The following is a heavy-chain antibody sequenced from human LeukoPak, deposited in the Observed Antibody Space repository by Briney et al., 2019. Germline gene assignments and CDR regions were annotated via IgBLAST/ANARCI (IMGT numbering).Heavy chain of an antibody. CDR1: GFVFSSYW. CDR2: IKDDESQK. D-gene: IGHD1-1*01. Sequence: PGASLRLSCTASGFVFSSYWMSWVRQAPGKGLEWVANIKDDESQKYYGDSVKGRFTISRDNAKKSLYLQMNSLRADDTAVYYCARDRGGTDFWGQGTLVVVSS. J-gene: IGHJ4*02. CDR3: ARDRGGTDF. V-gene: IGHV3-7*03.